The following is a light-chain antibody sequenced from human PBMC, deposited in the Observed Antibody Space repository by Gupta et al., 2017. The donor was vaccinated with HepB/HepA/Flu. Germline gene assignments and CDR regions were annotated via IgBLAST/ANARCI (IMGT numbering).Light chain of an antibody. J-gene: IGKJ1*01. CDR1: QSVSSNF. Sequence: PGTLSLSPGKSATLSCRASQSVSSNFLAWYQQKPGQAPRLLIYGASSRATGIPDRFSGSGSETDFALTISRLEPEDFAVYYCQQYGSSPQTFGQGTKVEIE. CDR3: QQYGSSPQT. CDR2: GAS. V-gene: IGKV3-20*01.